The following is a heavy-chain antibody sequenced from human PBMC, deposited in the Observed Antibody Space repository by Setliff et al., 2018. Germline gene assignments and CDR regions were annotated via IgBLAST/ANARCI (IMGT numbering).Heavy chain of an antibody. CDR2: IYNGGST. Sequence: GGSLRLSCAASGFTVSSNYMSWVRQAPGKGLEWVSVIYNGGSTYYAGSVKGRFTISRDNSKNTLYLQMNSLRAEDTAVYYCARSLIAELGTGAFDIWGPGTMVTVSS. CDR3: ARSLIAELGTGAFDI. CDR1: GFTVSSNY. D-gene: IGHD3-16*01. J-gene: IGHJ3*02. V-gene: IGHV3-53*01.